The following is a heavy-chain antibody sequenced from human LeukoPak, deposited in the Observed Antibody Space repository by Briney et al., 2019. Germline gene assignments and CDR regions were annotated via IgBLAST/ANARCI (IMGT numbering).Heavy chain of an antibody. Sequence: GASVKVSCKASGYIFTSYYMHWVRQAPGQGLECLGVVYHSAGTSDPAQRFRARITLSDDTSTSTAYMELRSLKSEDTAIYFCVREYHGGYFDFWGQGTLVTVSS. CDR3: VREYHGGYFDF. CDR1: GYIFTSYY. CDR2: VYHSAGTS. D-gene: IGHD3-16*01. V-gene: IGHV1-46*03. J-gene: IGHJ4*02.